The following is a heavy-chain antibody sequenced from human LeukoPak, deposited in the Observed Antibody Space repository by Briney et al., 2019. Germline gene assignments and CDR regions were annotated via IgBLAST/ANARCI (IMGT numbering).Heavy chain of an antibody. V-gene: IGHV3-21*01. CDR1: GFTFSRYS. CDR3: ASSCSSTSCLSDAFDI. CDR2: ISSSSSYI. Sequence: GGSLRLSCAASGFTFSRYSMNWVRWAPGKGLEWVSSISSSSSYIYYADSLKGRFTISRDNAKNSLYLQMNSLRAEDTAVYYCASSCSSTSCLSDAFDIWGQGTMVTVSS. J-gene: IGHJ3*02. D-gene: IGHD2-2*01.